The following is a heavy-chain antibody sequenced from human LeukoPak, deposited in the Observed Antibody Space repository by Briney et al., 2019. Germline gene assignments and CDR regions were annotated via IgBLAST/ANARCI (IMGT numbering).Heavy chain of an antibody. CDR2: INPNSGGT. CDR3: ARVDGSPDY. J-gene: IGHJ4*02. V-gene: IGHV1-2*04. Sequence: ASVKVSCKASGYTFTGYYIHWVRQAPGQGLGWMGWINPNSGGTNYAQKFQGWVTITRDTSISTVYMELSSLRSEDTAVYFCARVDGSPDYWGQGTLVTVSS. CDR1: GYTFTGYY. D-gene: IGHD2-15*01.